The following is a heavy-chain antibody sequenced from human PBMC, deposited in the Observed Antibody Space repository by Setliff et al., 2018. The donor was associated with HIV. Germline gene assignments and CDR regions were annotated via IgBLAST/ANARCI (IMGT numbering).Heavy chain of an antibody. V-gene: IGHV4-34*01. J-gene: IGHJ3*02. CDR2: INDNGST. D-gene: IGHD1-26*01. Sequence: SETLSLTCAVYGGSFSGYYWSWIRQPPGKGLEWIGEINDNGSTNYNPSLKSRVTISVDTSKNQFYLKLNFVTAADTAVYYCEAATVGDAFDIWGQGTMVTVSS. CDR3: EAATVGDAFDI. CDR1: GGSFSGYY.